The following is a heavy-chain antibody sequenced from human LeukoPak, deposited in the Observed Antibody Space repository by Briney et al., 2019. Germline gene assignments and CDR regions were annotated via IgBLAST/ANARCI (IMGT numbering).Heavy chain of an antibody. CDR2: IYYTGST. CDR3: ARELYDAFDI. D-gene: IGHD2-8*01. Sequence: SETLSLTCTVSGGSISSGGDYWSWIRQHPGKGLEWIGYIYYTGSTDYNPSLKSRVTISADTSKNKFSLKLNSVTAADTAVYYCARELYDAFDIWGQGTMVTVSS. CDR1: GGSISSGGDY. V-gene: IGHV4-31*03. J-gene: IGHJ3*02.